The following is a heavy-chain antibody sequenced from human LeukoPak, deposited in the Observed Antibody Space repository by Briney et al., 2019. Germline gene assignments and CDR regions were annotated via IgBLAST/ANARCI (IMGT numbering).Heavy chain of an antibody. D-gene: IGHD2-15*01. V-gene: IGHV3-23*01. CDR1: GFSFTSYA. Sequence: PGGSLRLSCAASGFSFTSYAMSWVRQAPGKGLEWVSGISGSGGSTYYADSVKGRFTISRDNSKNTLYLQMNSLRPEDTALYYCAKDRVCSGGICYSGFDYWGQGTLVSGSS. CDR3: AKDRVCSGGICYSGFDY. J-gene: IGHJ4*02. CDR2: ISGSGGST.